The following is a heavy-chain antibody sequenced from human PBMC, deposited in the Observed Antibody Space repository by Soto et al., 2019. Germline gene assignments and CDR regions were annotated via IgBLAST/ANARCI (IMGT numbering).Heavy chain of an antibody. Sequence: EVQLLESGGGLVQPGGSLRLSCAASGFTFSSYAMNWVRQAPGKGLEWVSVISGSDGSTYYADSVKGRFTISRDNSKNPVNLQMNSLRAEDTAVYYRARRSSSWYFDYWGQGTLVTVSS. CDR1: GFTFSSYA. V-gene: IGHV3-23*01. D-gene: IGHD6-13*01. CDR2: ISGSDGST. CDR3: ARRSSSWYFDY. J-gene: IGHJ4*02.